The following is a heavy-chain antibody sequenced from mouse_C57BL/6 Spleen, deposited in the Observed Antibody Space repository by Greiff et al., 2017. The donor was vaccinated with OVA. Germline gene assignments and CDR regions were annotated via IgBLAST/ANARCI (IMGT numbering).Heavy chain of an antibody. Sequence: EVQLQQSGPELVKPGASVKISCKASGYSFTGYYMNWVKQSPEKSLEWIGEINPSTGGTTYNQKFKAKATLTVDKSSSTAYMQLKSLTSEDSAVYYCARGDYDETWFAYWGQGTLVTVSA. V-gene: IGHV1-42*01. J-gene: IGHJ3*01. CDR2: INPSTGGT. CDR3: ARGDYDETWFAY. D-gene: IGHD2-4*01. CDR1: GYSFTGYY.